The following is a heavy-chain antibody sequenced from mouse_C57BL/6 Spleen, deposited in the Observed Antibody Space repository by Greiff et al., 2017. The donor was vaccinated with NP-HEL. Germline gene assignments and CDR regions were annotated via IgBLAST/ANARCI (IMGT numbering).Heavy chain of an antibody. CDR3: ARRDYYGSSGDWYFYG. V-gene: IGHV1-72*01. CDR1: GYTFTSYW. CDR2: IDPNSGGT. J-gene: IGHJ1*03. D-gene: IGHD1-1*01. Sequence: QVQLQQPGAELVKPGASVKLSCKASGYTFTSYWMHWVKQRPGRGLEWIGRIDPNSGGTKYNEKFKSKATPTADKTSSTASLQLSSLTSEDSAVYDCARRDYYGSSGDWYFYGWGTGTTVTVSS.